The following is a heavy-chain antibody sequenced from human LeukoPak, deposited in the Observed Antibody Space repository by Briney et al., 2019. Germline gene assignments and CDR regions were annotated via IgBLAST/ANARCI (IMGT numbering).Heavy chain of an antibody. CDR3: AKDGGSGILY. CDR2: ISASGNPM. Sequence: GGSLRLSCAASGFTFSNYEMNWVRQAPGKGLEWISYISASGNPMFYADSVKGRFTISRDNAKNSLYLQMNSLRAEDTAIYYCAKDGGSGILYWGQGTLVTVSS. J-gene: IGHJ4*02. CDR1: GFTFSNYE. V-gene: IGHV3-48*03. D-gene: IGHD3-10*01.